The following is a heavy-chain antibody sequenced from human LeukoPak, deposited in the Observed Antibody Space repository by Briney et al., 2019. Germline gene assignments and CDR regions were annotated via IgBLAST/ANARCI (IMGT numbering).Heavy chain of an antibody. CDR2: IYYSGST. J-gene: IGHJ3*02. Sequence: GSLRLSCAASGFTFDDYGMSWVRQPPGKGLEWIGYIYYSGSTNYSSSLKSRVTISVDTSKNQFSLKLSSVTAADTAVYYCARARNYYDSSDYYYEGDAFDIWGQGTMVTVSS. CDR3: ARARNYYDSSDYYYEGDAFDI. V-gene: IGHV4-59*01. D-gene: IGHD3-22*01. CDR1: GFTFDDYG.